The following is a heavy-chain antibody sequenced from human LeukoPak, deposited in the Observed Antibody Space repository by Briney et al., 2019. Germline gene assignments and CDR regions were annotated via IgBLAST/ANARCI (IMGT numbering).Heavy chain of an antibody. CDR1: GYTFTGYY. CDR3: ARESYYDSSGYPDY. Sequence: ASVKVSCKASGYTFTGYYMHWVRQATGQGLEWMGWINPNSGGTNYAQKFQGRVTMTRDTSISTAYMELRRLRSDDTAVYYCARESYYDSSGYPDYWGQGTLVTVSS. D-gene: IGHD3-22*01. V-gene: IGHV1-2*02. J-gene: IGHJ4*02. CDR2: INPNSGGT.